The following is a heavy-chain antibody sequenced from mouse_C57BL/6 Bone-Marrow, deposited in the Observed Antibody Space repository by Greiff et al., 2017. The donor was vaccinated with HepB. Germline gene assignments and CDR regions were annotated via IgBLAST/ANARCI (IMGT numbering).Heavy chain of an antibody. D-gene: IGHD1-1*01. V-gene: IGHV1-55*01. J-gene: IGHJ3*01. CDR1: GYTFTSYW. CDR2: IYPGSGST. CDR3: ARSRVVATPWFAY. Sequence: QVQLKQPGAELVKPGASVKMSCKASGYTFTSYWITWVKQRPGQGLEWIGDIYPGSGSTNYNEKFKSKATLTVDTSSSTAYMQLSSLTSEDSAVYYCARSRVVATPWFAYWGQGTLVTVSA.